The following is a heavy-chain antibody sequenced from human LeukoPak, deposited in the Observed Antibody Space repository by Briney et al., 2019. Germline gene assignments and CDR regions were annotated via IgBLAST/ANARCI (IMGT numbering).Heavy chain of an antibody. D-gene: IGHD6-19*01. CDR3: ARDPAAGHYYYYMDV. Sequence: GGSLRLSCAASGFTFTSYGMTWVRQAPGKGLEWVSSISSSSSYIYYSDSVKGRFTISRDNAKNSLYLQMNSLKADDTAVYYCARDPAAGHYYYYMDVWGKGTTVTISS. CDR2: ISSSSSYI. V-gene: IGHV3-21*01. CDR1: GFTFTSYG. J-gene: IGHJ6*03.